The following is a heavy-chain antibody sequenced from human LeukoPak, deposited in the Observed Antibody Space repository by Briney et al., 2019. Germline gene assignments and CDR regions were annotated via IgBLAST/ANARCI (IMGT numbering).Heavy chain of an antibody. D-gene: IGHD2-2*01. J-gene: IGHJ4*02. Sequence: ASVKVSCKASGYAFSNSGSSWVRQAPGQGLEGMGWITPNNGYAHYAQKLQGRVTMTTDTSTSTAYMELGSLRSDDTAVYYCARNKSTTLGDYWGQGTLVTVSS. CDR1: GYAFSNSG. CDR3: ARNKSTTLGDY. V-gene: IGHV1-18*01. CDR2: ITPNNGYA.